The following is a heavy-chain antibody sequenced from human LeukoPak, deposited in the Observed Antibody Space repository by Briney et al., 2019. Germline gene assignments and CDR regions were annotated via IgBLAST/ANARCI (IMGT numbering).Heavy chain of an antibody. Sequence: ASVKVSRKASGGTFTSYAISWVRQAPGQGLEWMGRIIPIFGIANYAQKFQGRVTITADKSTSTAYMELSSLRSEDTAVYYCARDLSLAIVVVFTTSVGAFDIWGQGTMVTVSS. CDR3: ARDLSLAIVVVFTTSVGAFDI. D-gene: IGHD3-22*01. V-gene: IGHV1-69*04. J-gene: IGHJ3*02. CDR2: IIPIFGIA. CDR1: GGTFTSYA.